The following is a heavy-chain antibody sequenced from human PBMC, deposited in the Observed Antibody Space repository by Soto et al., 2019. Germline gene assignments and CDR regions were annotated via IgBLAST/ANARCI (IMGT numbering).Heavy chain of an antibody. CDR3: VRYLSGSDDC. Sequence: VHLVESGGGLGQSGGSLRLSCAASGFTFSGYWMTWVRQAPGRGLEWVANIKQDGIEKNHVDSVRGRFTIPTDNAENSLYLQMSSLEAEDTAIYYCVRYLSGSDDCWGQGTLVSVST. D-gene: IGHD3-9*01. J-gene: IGHJ4*02. CDR1: GFTFSGYW. V-gene: IGHV3-7*01. CDR2: IKQDGIEK.